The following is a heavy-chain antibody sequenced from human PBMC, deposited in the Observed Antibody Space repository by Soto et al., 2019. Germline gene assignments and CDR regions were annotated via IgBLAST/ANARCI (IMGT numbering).Heavy chain of an antibody. Sequence: SGTLCLTCTVSGVTISSSSYSWVWNRQPQGQGLEWIGSIYYSGSTYYNPSLKSRVTISVDTSKNQFSLKLSSVTAADTAVYYCARPRSGGNDYDNWFDPWGQGTLVTVSS. CDR1: GVTISSSSYS. V-gene: IGHV4-39*01. CDR3: ARPRSGGNDYDNWFDP. D-gene: IGHD1-26*01. J-gene: IGHJ5*02. CDR2: IYYSGST.